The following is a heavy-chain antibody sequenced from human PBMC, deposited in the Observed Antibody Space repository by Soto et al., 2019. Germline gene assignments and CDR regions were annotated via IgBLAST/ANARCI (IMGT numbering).Heavy chain of an antibody. CDR1: GFTFSSYG. CDR3: ARAVAGTVNWFDP. CDR2: IWYDGSNK. J-gene: IGHJ5*02. Sequence: QVQLVESGGGVVQPGRSLRLSCAASGFTFSSYGMHWVRQAPGKGLEWVAVIWYDGSNKYYADSVKGRFTISRDKSKNTLYLQMNSLRAEDTAVYYCARAVAGTVNWFDPWGQGTLVTVSS. D-gene: IGHD6-19*01. V-gene: IGHV3-33*01.